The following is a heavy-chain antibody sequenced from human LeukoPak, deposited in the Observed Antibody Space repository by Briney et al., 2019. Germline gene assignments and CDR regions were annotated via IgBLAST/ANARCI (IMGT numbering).Heavy chain of an antibody. CDR1: RGSISSYY. J-gene: IGHJ3*01. Sequence: SETLSLTCTVSRGSISSYYWSWIRQPPGKGLEWIGYIYYSGSTNYNPSLKSRVTISVDTSKNQFSLKLSSVTAADTAVYYCARAHGKWEPYAFDVWGQGTMVTVSS. CDR3: ARAHGKWEPYAFDV. D-gene: IGHD1-26*01. CDR2: IYYSGST. V-gene: IGHV4-59*01.